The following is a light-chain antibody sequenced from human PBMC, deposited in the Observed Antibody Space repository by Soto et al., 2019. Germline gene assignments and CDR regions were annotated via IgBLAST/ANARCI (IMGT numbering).Light chain of an antibody. V-gene: IGKV3-20*01. CDR2: GAS. CDR1: QSVTTR. Sequence: EIVLTQSPDTLSLSPGGRATLSCRASQSVTTRLAWYQQKPGQPPRLLISGASVRASGVPVRISGSGSGTDFTLTISRLEPEDFALYYCQQNGGSPITVGLGTRLEIK. J-gene: IGKJ5*01. CDR3: QQNGGSPIT.